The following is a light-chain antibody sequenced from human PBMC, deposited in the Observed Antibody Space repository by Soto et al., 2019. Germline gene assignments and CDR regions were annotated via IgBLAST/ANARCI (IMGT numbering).Light chain of an antibody. CDR1: QSVSSS. Sequence: EIVLTQSPGTLSLSPGERATLSCRASQSVSSSLAWYQQKPGQAPRLLIYGASSRATGIPDRFSGSGSGPDFTLTISRLEPEEFAVYFCQHYGSSRTFGQGTKVEIK. CDR3: QHYGSSRT. V-gene: IGKV3-20*01. CDR2: GAS. J-gene: IGKJ1*01.